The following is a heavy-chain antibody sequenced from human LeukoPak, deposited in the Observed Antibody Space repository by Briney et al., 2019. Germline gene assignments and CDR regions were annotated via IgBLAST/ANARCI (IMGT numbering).Heavy chain of an antibody. CDR2: ITPVINTA. V-gene: IGHV1-69*04. CDR1: GGTFSSYA. CDR3: ARVNLRGSNYNWFDP. Sequence: SVKVSCKASGGTFSSYAISWVRQAPGQGLEWMGKITPVINTANYAQTFQGRVSIYADKSTTTVYMDLSGLRPDDTAVYYCARVNLRGSNYNWFDPWGQGTLVTVAS. D-gene: IGHD1-26*01. J-gene: IGHJ5*02.